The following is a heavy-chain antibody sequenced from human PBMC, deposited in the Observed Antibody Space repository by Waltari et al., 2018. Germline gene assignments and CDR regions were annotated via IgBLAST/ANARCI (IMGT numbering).Heavy chain of an antibody. J-gene: IGHJ4*02. D-gene: IGHD6-13*01. CDR3: ARGPPSTAAGPHEY. CDR2: SKPHRGGT. Sequence: QVQLVQSGAEVKKPGASVKVSCKASGYTFTGYYMHWVRQAPGQGLEWMGRSKPHRGGTTDAQRFQGRVPTTRYTATSRAYFWWRRPRSDDTGVYYCARGPPSTAAGPHEYSGQGLLDTVSS. V-gene: IGHV1-2*05. CDR1: GYTFTGYY.